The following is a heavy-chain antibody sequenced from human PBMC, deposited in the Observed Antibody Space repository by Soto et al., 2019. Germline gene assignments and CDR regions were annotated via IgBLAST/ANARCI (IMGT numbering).Heavy chain of an antibody. CDR2: IYYSGST. J-gene: IGHJ5*02. Sequence: SETLSLTCTVSGGSISSGGYYWSWIRQHPGKGLEWIGYIYYSGSTYYNPSLKSRVTISVDTSKNQFSLNLSSVTAADTAVSYLARLRVMGRGGTGNWFDPWGQGSLVT. V-gene: IGHV4-31*03. D-gene: IGHD3-10*01. CDR3: ARLRVMGRGGTGNWFDP. CDR1: GGSISSGGYY.